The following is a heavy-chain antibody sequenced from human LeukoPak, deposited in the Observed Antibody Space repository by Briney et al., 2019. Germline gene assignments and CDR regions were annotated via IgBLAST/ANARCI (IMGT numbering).Heavy chain of an antibody. CDR2: IYTSGST. D-gene: IGHD3-10*01. CDR1: GGFISTYY. CDR3: ARDPMGGGFDP. J-gene: IGHJ5*02. Sequence: SETLSLACTVSGGFISTYYWSWIRQPAGKGLEWIGRIYTSGSTNYNPFLKSRVTMSVDTSKNQFSLKLSSVTAADTAVYYCARDPMGGGFDPWGQGTLVTVSS. V-gene: IGHV4-4*07.